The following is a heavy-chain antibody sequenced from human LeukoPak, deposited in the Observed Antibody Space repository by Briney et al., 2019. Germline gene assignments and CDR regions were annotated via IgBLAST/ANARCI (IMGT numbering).Heavy chain of an antibody. Sequence: GGSLRLSCAASGFTFSNYGMHWVRQAPGKGLEWVAFIRYDGNTKYYVDSVKGRFTISRDNSKNTLYLQMNSLRAEDTAVYYCARAVAGNGVRPDCWGRGTLVTVSS. CDR1: GFTFSNYG. V-gene: IGHV3-30*02. CDR3: ARAVAGNGVRPDC. J-gene: IGHJ4*02. D-gene: IGHD6-19*01. CDR2: IRYDGNTK.